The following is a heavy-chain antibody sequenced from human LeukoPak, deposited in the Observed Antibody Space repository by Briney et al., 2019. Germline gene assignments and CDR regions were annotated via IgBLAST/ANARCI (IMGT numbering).Heavy chain of an antibody. CDR3: ARESERGMGY. D-gene: IGHD3-16*01. Sequence: GSLRLSCTASGFTFSDYEMNWVRRAPGKGLEWVSYISSSGSTIYYADSVKGRFTISRDNAKNSLYLQMNSLRAEDTALYYCARESERGMGYWGQGSLVTVSS. CDR2: ISSSGSTI. V-gene: IGHV3-48*03. J-gene: IGHJ4*02. CDR1: GFTFSDYE.